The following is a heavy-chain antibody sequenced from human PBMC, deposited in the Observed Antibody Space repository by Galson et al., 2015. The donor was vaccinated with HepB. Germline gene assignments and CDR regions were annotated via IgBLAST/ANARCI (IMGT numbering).Heavy chain of an antibody. Sequence: SLRLSCAASGFTFSSYGMHWVRPAPGKGLEWVAVIWYDGSNKYYADSVKGRFTISRDNSKNTLYLQMNSLRAEDTAVYYCARDHKGYCSGGSCYPDYWGQGTLVTVSS. CDR3: ARDHKGYCSGGSCYPDY. CDR2: IWYDGSNK. D-gene: IGHD2-15*01. V-gene: IGHV3-33*01. J-gene: IGHJ4*02. CDR1: GFTFSSYG.